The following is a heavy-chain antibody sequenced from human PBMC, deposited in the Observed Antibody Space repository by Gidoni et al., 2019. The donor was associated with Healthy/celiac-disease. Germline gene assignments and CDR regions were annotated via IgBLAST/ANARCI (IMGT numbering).Heavy chain of an antibody. CDR1: GFTFSSYG. D-gene: IGHD2-8*01. J-gene: IGHJ4*02. CDR3: AKDYCTNGVCYTFGY. Sequence: QVQLVESGGGVVQPGGSLRLSCAASGFTFSSYGMHWVRQAPGKGLEWVAFIRYDGSNKYYADSVKGRFTISRDNSKNTLYLQMNSLRAEDTAVYYCAKDYCTNGVCYTFGYWGQGTLVTVSS. CDR2: IRYDGSNK. V-gene: IGHV3-30*02.